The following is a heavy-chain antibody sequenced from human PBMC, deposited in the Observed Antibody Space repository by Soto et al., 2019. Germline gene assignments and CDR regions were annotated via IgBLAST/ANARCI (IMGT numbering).Heavy chain of an antibody. CDR2: ISGSGGST. J-gene: IGHJ3*02. CDR3: AKDGSSGWTRAAFDI. Sequence: GGVLRLSCAASGLTFSSYAMSWVRQAPGKGLEWVSSISGSGGSTYYADSVKGRFTISRDNSKNTLYLQMNSLRAEDTAVYYCAKDGSSGWTRAAFDIWGQGTMVTVSS. V-gene: IGHV3-23*01. D-gene: IGHD6-19*01. CDR1: GLTFSSYA.